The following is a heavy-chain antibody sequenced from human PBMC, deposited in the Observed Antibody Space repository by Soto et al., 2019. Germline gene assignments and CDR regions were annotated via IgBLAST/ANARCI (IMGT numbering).Heavy chain of an antibody. CDR2: ISPYNGHT. CDR1: GYIFTNYG. V-gene: IGHV1-18*01. Sequence: QVQLVQSGAEVKKPGASVKVSCRASGYIFTNYGISWVRQAPGQGLEWMGWISPYNGHTKYAQKLQGRVTMTTDTFTSTVYMEMRSLRSDDAAMYYCTRTNIVGTTTDAFDIWGQGKMLTVSS. J-gene: IGHJ3*02. D-gene: IGHD1-26*01. CDR3: TRTNIVGTTTDAFDI.